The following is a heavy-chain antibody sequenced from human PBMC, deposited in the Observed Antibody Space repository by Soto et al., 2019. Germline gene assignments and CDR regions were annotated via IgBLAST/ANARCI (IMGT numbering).Heavy chain of an antibody. D-gene: IGHD5-18*01. J-gene: IGHJ4*02. Sequence: SEMLSHTCTFVGGSLRSYDWPLIRQPPGKGLEWLGYIFYSGSTFYNPSLKSRVTISIHTSKSQFSLQLTSVTAADTAVYYCAREAADTAIVDSWGQGNLVTVSS. CDR1: GGSLRSYD. CDR3: AREAADTAIVDS. CDR2: IFYSGST. V-gene: IGHV4-59*01.